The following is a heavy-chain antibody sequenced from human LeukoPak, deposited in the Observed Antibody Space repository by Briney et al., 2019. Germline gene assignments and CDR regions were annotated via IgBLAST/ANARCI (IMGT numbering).Heavy chain of an antibody. CDR3: AIDNYDFWSGYTN. J-gene: IGHJ4*02. Sequence: AAVTVSCKASGGTFSSYAISWVRQAPGQGLEWMGGIIPIFGTANYAQKFQGRVPITTDESTSTAYMELSSLRSEDTAVYYCAIDNYDFWSGYTNWGQGTLVTVSS. D-gene: IGHD3-3*01. CDR1: GGTFSSYA. V-gene: IGHV1-69*05. CDR2: IIPIFGTA.